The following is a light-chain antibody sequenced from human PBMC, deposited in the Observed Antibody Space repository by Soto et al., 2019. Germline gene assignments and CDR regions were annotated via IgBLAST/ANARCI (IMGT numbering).Light chain of an antibody. V-gene: IGKV1-39*01. CDR3: QQVNSYPIT. CDR2: AAS. Sequence: DIQLTQSPSSLSASVGDRVTITGRASQSISSYLNWYQQKPGKAPKLLIYAASSLQSGVPSRFSGSGSGTDFTLTISSLQPEDFATYYCQQVNSYPITFGQGTRLEIK. CDR1: QSISSY. J-gene: IGKJ5*01.